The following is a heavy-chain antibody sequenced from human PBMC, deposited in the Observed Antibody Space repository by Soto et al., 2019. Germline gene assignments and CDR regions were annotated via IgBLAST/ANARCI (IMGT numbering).Heavy chain of an antibody. J-gene: IGHJ6*04. D-gene: IGHD2-21*02. CDR1: GFSLSTGGVG. CDR3: AHSRCGGDCLQSYSSHYYYGMDV. Sequence: QITLKESGPSLVKPTQTLTLTCTFSGFSLSTGGVGVGWIRQPPGKALEWLALIYWDDDKRYSPSLRSRLTVTKDTSKNQVVITMTNMDPVDTATYYCAHSRCGGDCLQSYSSHYYYGMDVWGEGTTFTVSS. CDR2: IYWDDDK. V-gene: IGHV2-5*02.